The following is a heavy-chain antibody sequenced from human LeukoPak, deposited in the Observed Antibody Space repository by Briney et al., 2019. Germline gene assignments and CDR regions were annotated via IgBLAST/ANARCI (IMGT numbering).Heavy chain of an antibody. J-gene: IGHJ4*02. Sequence: AASVTVSCKASGFTFTSSAVQWVRQARGQRLEWIGWIVVGSGNTNYAQKFQESVTITRDMSTSTAYMELSSLRSEDTAVYYCAGNPYYDFWSGYSFDYWGQGTLVTVSS. V-gene: IGHV1-58*01. CDR1: GFTFTSSA. CDR2: IVVGSGNT. D-gene: IGHD3-3*01. CDR3: AGNPYYDFWSGYSFDY.